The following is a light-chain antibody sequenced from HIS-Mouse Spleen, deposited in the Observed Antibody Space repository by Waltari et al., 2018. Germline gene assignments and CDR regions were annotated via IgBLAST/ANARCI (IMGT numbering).Light chain of an antibody. CDR2: AAS. CDR3: QQSYSTPRT. Sequence: DIQMTQSPSSLSASVGVRVTITCRASQSISSYLNWYQQKPGKAPKLLIYAASSLQSGVPSRFSGSGSVTDFTLTISSLQPEDFATYYCQQSYSTPRTFGQGTKVEIK. CDR1: QSISSY. J-gene: IGKJ1*01. V-gene: IGKV1-39*01.